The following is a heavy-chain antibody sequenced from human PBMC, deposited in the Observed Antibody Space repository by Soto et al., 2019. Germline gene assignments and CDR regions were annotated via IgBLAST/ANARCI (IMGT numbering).Heavy chain of an antibody. CDR2: TYCRSRWYN. CDR3: AETTPPQRYYMDV. V-gene: IGHV6-1*01. J-gene: IGHJ6*03. CDR1: GDSVSSNSAA. Sequence: SQTLSLTCAISGDSVSSNSAAWNWIRQSPSGGLEWLGRTYCRSRWYNGYAVSVRSRITINPDTSKNQFSLHLNSVTPADTAVYYCAETTPPQRYYMDVGGKGTTVTVPS. D-gene: IGHD2-15*01.